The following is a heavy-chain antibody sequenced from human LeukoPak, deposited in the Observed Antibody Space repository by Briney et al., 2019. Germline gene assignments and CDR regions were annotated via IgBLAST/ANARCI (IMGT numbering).Heavy chain of an antibody. Sequence: RASVKVSCKASGGTFSSYAISWVRQAPGQGLEWMGGIIPIFGTANYAQKFQGRVTITADESTSTAYMELSSLSSEDTAVYYCARFGHGQYGSGSSLNWFDPWGQGTLVTVSS. CDR2: IIPIFGTA. D-gene: IGHD3-10*01. CDR3: ARFGHGQYGSGSSLNWFDP. CDR1: GGTFSSYA. V-gene: IGHV1-69*01. J-gene: IGHJ5*02.